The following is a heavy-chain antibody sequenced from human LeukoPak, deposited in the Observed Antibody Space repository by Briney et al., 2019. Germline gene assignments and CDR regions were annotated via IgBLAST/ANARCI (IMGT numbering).Heavy chain of an antibody. D-gene: IGHD6-19*01. CDR1: GFTFRSYA. J-gene: IGHJ4*02. CDR2: ISGRGGDT. CDR3: AKTTAGYSSGRYPGWPIDY. Sequence: GGSLRLSCAASGFTFRSYAIYWVRQAPGRGREWVSGISGRGGDTYFADSVKGRFTISRDNSKNTVFLQMDSLRAEDTAVYYCAKTTAGYSSGRYPGWPIDYWGQGTLVTVSS. V-gene: IGHV3-23*01.